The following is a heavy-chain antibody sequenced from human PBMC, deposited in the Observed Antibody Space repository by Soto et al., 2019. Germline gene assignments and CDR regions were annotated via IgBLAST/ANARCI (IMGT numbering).Heavy chain of an antibody. Sequence: ASVGLCKASGYTFTSYYMHWVRQAPGQGLEWMGIINPSVGSTSYAQKFQGRVTMTRDTSTSTVYMELSSLRSEDTAVYYCATPELRDSSSFDYWGQGTLVTVSS. CDR1: GYTFTSYY. D-gene: IGHD6-13*01. V-gene: IGHV1-46*03. J-gene: IGHJ4*02. CDR2: INPSVGST. CDR3: ATPELRDSSSFDY.